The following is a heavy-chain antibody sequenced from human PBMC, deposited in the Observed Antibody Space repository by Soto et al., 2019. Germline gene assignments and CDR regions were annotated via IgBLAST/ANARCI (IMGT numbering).Heavy chain of an antibody. Sequence: QVQLQESGPGLVKPSQTLSLTCTVSGDSISSGNYYWSWIRQHPGKGLEWIGYIYYSGTTYYNPSLKSRLTVSVATSTNQFSMKLSSVTAADTAVYYCARGVDYYGSGSYSARGWFDPWGQGTLVTVSS. CDR3: ARGVDYYGSGSYSARGWFDP. J-gene: IGHJ5*02. V-gene: IGHV4-31*03. CDR2: IYYSGTT. D-gene: IGHD3-10*01. CDR1: GDSISSGNYY.